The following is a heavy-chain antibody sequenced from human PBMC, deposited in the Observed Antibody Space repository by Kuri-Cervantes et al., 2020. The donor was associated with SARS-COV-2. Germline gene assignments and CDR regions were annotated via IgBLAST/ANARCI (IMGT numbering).Heavy chain of an antibody. J-gene: IGHJ4*02. V-gene: IGHV4-38-2*02. CDR2: INHSGST. CDR3: ARVGEYSSSLDY. D-gene: IGHD6-13*01. CDR1: GYSISSGYY. Sequence: SETLSLTCTVSGYSISSGYYWSWIRQPPGKGLEWIGEINHSGSTNYNPSLKSRVTISVDTSKNQFSLKLSSVTAADTAVYYCARVGEYSSSLDYWGQGTLVTVSS.